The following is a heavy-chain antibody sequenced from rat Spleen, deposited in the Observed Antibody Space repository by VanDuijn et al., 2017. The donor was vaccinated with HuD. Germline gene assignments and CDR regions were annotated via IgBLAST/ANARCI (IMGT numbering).Heavy chain of an antibody. CDR3: TKEIIRGTKDWFTH. J-gene: IGHJ3*01. D-gene: IGHD4-3*01. Sequence: EVQLVESGGGLVQPGRSLKLSCAASGFTFSDYNMAWVRQAPKKGLEWVATISYDNYNTYYRDSVKGRFTISRNNAKSIVYLQMNSLRSEDTATYYCTKEIIRGTKDWFTHWGQGTLVTVSS. CDR2: ISYDNYNT. V-gene: IGHV5-7*01. CDR1: GFTFSDYN.